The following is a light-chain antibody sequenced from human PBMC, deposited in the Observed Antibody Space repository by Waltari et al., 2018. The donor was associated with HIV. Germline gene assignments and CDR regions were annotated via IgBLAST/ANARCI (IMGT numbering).Light chain of an antibody. J-gene: IGKJ2*01. CDR3: QQSYSIPYT. Sequence: DIQMTQSPSSLSASVGDRVTIVCQASQNIRNFLNWYQQKPGKAPQLLIYTASTLQGGVPSRFDGSGSGTDFSLTISSLQPEDFATYFCQQSYSIPYTFGQRTTLEI. CDR2: TAS. CDR1: QNIRNF. V-gene: IGKV1-39*01.